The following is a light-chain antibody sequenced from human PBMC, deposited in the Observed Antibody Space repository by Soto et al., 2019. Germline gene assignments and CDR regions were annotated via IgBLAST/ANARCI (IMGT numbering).Light chain of an antibody. V-gene: IGLV2-11*01. CDR1: SSDVGGYNY. CDR3: SSYTSSTTLYV. Sequence: QSVLTQPRSVSGSPGQSVTVSCTGTSSDVGGYNYVSWYQQHPGKAPKRIIYDVTKRPSGVPDRFSGSKSGNTASLTISGLQAEDEAEYYCSSYTSSTTLYVFGTGTKLTVL. CDR2: DVT. J-gene: IGLJ1*01.